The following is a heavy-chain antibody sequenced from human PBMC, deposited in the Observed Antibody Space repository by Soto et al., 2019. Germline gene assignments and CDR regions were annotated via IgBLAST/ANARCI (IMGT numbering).Heavy chain of an antibody. D-gene: IGHD1-7*01. CDR2: ISYGGST. CDR3: ATMGTPATGLYYFDY. V-gene: IGHV4-30-4*01. J-gene: IGHJ4*02. Sequence: QVQLQESGPGLVKPSQTLSLTCTVSGGSISSGNYYWSWIRQPTGKGLEWIGFISYGGSTYYSASLKSRFTISVDTSKNQFSLNLSFVTAADTAVYYCATMGTPATGLYYFDYWGQGTLVTVSS. CDR1: GGSISSGNYY.